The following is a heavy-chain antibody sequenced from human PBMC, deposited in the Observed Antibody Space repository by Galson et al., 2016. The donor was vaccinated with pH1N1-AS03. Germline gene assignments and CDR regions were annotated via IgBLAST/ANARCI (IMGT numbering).Heavy chain of an antibody. V-gene: IGHV2-5*02. CDR1: GFSLATSGVG. CDR2: IYWDDDK. CDR3: TRSRYYNTNLYYFDY. D-gene: IGHD2/OR15-2a*01. J-gene: IGHJ4*02. Sequence: PALVKPPQTLTLSCAFSGFSLATSGVGVGWIRQPPGKALEWLALIYWDDDKLYNPSLKSRLTVTKDTSKNLVVLTLTDMDPVDTATYFCTRSRYYNTNLYYFDYWDQGTLATVFS.